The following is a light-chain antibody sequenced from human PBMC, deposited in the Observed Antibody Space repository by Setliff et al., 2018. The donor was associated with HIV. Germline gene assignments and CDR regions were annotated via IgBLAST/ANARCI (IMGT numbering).Light chain of an antibody. Sequence: QSALTQPASVSGSPGQSITISCTGTRSDVGGYNSVSWYQQHPGKVPKVLIYEVSNRPSGVSNRFSGSKSGNTASLTISGLQADDEADYYCSSYTITSTTVFGTGTKGTVL. J-gene: IGLJ1*01. CDR2: EVS. V-gene: IGLV2-14*03. CDR1: RSDVGGYNS. CDR3: SSYTITSTTV.